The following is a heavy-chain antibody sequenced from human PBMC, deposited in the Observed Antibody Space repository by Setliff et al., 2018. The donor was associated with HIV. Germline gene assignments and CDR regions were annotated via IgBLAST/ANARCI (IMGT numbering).Heavy chain of an antibody. CDR3: ARVSSVITFGGIMIRGGAFDF. CDR2: ISDSGST. J-gene: IGHJ4*02. V-gene: IGHV4-31*03. CDR1: GGSISDGGYF. D-gene: IGHD3-16*01. Sequence: PSETLSLTCSVSGGSISDGGYFWSWIRQHPGMGLEWIGYISDSGSTFYDPSLKSRLTISEDTSKRQFSLKLTSVTAADTAVYYCARVSSVITFGGIMIRGGAFDFWGQGALVTVSS.